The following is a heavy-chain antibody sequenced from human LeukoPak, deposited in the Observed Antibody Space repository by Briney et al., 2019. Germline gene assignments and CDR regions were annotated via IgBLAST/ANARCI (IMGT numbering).Heavy chain of an antibody. CDR3: AREAYCSGGSCPPTGD. CDR2: INPSGGST. CDR1: GYTLTSYY. Sequence: ASVKVSCKASGYTLTSYYMLWVRQVTGPGLESMGIINPSGGSTSYAQKFQGRVTMTRDTSTSTVYMELSSLRSEDTAVYYCAREAYCSGGSCPPTGDWGQGTLVTVSS. D-gene: IGHD2-15*01. V-gene: IGHV1-46*01. J-gene: IGHJ4*02.